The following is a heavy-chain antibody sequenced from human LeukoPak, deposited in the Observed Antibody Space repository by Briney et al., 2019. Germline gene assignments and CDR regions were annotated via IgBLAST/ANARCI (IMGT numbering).Heavy chain of an antibody. J-gene: IGHJ4*02. CDR1: GDSISSYY. Sequence: SETLSLTCTVSGDSISSYYWSWIRQPPGKGLEWIGYIYHSGSTNYNPSLKSRVTISIDTSKNQFSLKLSSVTAADTAVYYCARVLNPVAGQYYFDYWGQGTLVTVSS. D-gene: IGHD6-19*01. V-gene: IGHV4-59*01. CDR2: IYHSGST. CDR3: ARVLNPVAGQYYFDY.